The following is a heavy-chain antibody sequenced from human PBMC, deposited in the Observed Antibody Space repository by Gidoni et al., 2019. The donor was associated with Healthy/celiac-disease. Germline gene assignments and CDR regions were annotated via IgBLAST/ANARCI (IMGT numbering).Heavy chain of an antibody. J-gene: IGHJ4*02. V-gene: IGHV4-59*01. D-gene: IGHD3-10*01. CDR2: IYYSGST. CDR1: GGSISSYY. Sequence: QVQLQESGPGLVKPSETLSLTCTVSGGSISSYYWSWIRQPPGKGLEWIGYIYYSGSTNYNPSLKSRVTISVDTSKNQFSLKLSSVTAADTAVYYCARELWFGEGEFGYWGQGTLVTVSS. CDR3: ARELWFGEGEFGY.